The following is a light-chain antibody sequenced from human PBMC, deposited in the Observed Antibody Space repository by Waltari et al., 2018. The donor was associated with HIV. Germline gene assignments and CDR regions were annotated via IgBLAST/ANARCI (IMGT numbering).Light chain of an antibody. V-gene: IGLV2-14*01. CDR2: GVS. Sequence: QSGLTQPASVSGSPGQPLTISCTGTTSDVGGYNYVSWYQQHPGKAPKLIIYGVSNRPSGVSNRFSGSKAGNTASLTISGLQPEDETDYYCSSFSSSSTPYVFGTGTKVTVL. CDR1: TSDVGGYNY. J-gene: IGLJ1*01. CDR3: SSFSSSSTPYV.